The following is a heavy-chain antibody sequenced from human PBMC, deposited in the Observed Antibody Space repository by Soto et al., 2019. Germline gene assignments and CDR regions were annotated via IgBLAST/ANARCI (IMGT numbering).Heavy chain of an antibody. D-gene: IGHD2-21*02. CDR3: VHSHCGADCLRSYSSHYYYGMDV. CDR1: GFSLSTGGVG. CDR2: IYWDDDK. V-gene: IGHV2-5*02. J-gene: IGHJ6*02. Sequence: QITLKESGPTLVKPTQTLTLTCTFSGFSLSTGGVGVGWIRQPPGKALEWLALIYWDDDKRYSPSLKSRLTVTKDTSKNQVVLTITNMDPVDTATYYCVHSHCGADCLRSYSSHYYYGMDVWGQGTTVTVFS.